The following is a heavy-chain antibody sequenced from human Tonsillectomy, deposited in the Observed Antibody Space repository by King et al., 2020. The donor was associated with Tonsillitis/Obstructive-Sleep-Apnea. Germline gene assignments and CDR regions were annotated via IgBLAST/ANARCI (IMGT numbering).Heavy chain of an antibody. CDR3: AKDGVITISGVGGDTFDF. D-gene: IGHD3-3*01. Sequence: VQLVESGGGLVQPGGSLRLSCAASGFTFSNYAMSWVRQAPGKGLEWVSGISASDGTTYYADSVKGRFTISRDNSKNTLYLQMNSLRAEDTAAYYCAKDGVITISGVGGDTFDFWGQGTMVTVSS. V-gene: IGHV3-23*04. CDR1: GFTFSNYA. J-gene: IGHJ3*01. CDR2: ISASDGTT.